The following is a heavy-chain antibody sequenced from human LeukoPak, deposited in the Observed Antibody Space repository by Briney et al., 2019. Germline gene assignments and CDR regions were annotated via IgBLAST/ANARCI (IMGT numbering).Heavy chain of an antibody. CDR2: INHSGNT. J-gene: IGHJ6*02. V-gene: IGHV4-34*01. CDR3: ARVYYAYLLYKGGYYWYHFGMDV. Sequence: ETLSLTCAAYGESFSKYYWRWIRQPPGKGVEWGGEINHSGNTNYNPSLKSRVTISVDTSKNQFSLKMSSVTAADTAAYYCARVYYAYLLYKGGYYWYHFGMDVWGQGTTVTVSS. D-gene: IGHD3-9*01. CDR1: GESFSKYY.